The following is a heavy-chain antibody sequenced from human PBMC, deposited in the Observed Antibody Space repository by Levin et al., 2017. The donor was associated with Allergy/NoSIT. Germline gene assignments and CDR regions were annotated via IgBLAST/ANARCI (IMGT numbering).Heavy chain of an antibody. CDR1: GYSISSGNY. J-gene: IGHJ5*02. CDR3: ARGDCIGGTCYSVYNWFDP. D-gene: IGHD2-15*01. CDR2: LYHTGTT. Sequence: SETLSLTCGVSGYSISSGNYWGWIRQPPGKALEWIGSLYHTGTTHYNPSLESRVTISVDTSKNPSSLKLSSVTAADTGVYYCARGDCIGGTCYSVYNWFDPWGQGILVTVSS. V-gene: IGHV4-38-2*01.